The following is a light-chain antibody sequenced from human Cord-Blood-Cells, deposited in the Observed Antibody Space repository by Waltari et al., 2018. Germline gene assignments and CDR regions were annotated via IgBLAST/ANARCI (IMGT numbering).Light chain of an antibody. CDR2: AAS. Sequence: DIQMTQSPSSLSASVGDRGTITCRASQSISSYLNWYQQKPGKAPKLLIYAASSLQSGFPSRFSGSGSGTDFTLTISSLQPEDFATYYCQQSYSTPWTFGQGTKVEIK. V-gene: IGKV1-39*01. CDR1: QSISSY. CDR3: QQSYSTPWT. J-gene: IGKJ1*01.